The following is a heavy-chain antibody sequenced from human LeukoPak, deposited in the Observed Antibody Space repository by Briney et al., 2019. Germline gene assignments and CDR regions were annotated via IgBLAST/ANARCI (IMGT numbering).Heavy chain of an antibody. CDR3: AKEGPIGYSYGYQGGFDY. CDR1: GFTLDDYA. Sequence: GGSLRLSCAASGFTLDDYAMHWVRQAPGKGLEWVSLISGDGGSTYYADSVKGRFTISRDNSKNSLYLQMNSLRTEDTALYYCAKEGPIGYSYGYQGGFDYWGQGTLVTVSS. D-gene: IGHD5-18*01. V-gene: IGHV3-43*02. J-gene: IGHJ4*02. CDR2: ISGDGGST.